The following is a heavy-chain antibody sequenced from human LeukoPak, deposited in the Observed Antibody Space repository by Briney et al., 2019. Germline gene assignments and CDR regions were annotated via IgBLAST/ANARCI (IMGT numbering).Heavy chain of an antibody. Sequence: GASLQISCKGSGSTFTSYWIGWVRQLPGKGLEWMGIIYPGDSDTRYSPSFQGQVTISADKSISTAYLQWTSLKASDTAMYYCARYAGNSPIDYYFDFWGQGALVTVSS. CDR1: GSTFTSYW. CDR3: ARYAGNSPIDYYFDF. V-gene: IGHV5-51*01. J-gene: IGHJ4*02. CDR2: IYPGDSDT. D-gene: IGHD4-23*01.